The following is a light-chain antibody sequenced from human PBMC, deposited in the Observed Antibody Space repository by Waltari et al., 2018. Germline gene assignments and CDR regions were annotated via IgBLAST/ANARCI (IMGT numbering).Light chain of an antibody. J-gene: IGKJ3*01. CDR2: WAS. CDR1: QSVLYRSSNKNF. V-gene: IGKV4-1*01. CDR3: QQYYSTIFN. Sequence: DIVVTPSPASLSVCLGERATINFTSSQSVLYRSSNKNFLAWYQQKPGQPPKLLIYWASTRESGVPARFSGSGSGTDFTLTISSLQAEDVAVYYSQQYYSTIFNFGPGTKVDIK.